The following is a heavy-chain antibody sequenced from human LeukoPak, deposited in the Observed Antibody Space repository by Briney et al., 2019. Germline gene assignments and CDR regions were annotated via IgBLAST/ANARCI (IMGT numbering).Heavy chain of an antibody. CDR1: GFTFSNYG. CDR3: AKWIWIFNYYYYGMDV. D-gene: IGHD2-2*03. J-gene: IGHJ6*02. CDR2: MSYDGSNK. V-gene: IGHV3-30*18. Sequence: GGSLRLSCAASGFTFSNYGMHWVRQAPGKGLEWVAVMSYDGSNKYYADSVKGRFTISRDNSKNALYLQMNSLRAEDTAVYYCAKWIWIFNYYYYGMDVWGQGTTVTVSS.